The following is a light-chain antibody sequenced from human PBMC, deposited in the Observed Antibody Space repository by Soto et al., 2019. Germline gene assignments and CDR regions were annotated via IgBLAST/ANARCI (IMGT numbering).Light chain of an antibody. J-gene: IGKJ4*01. CDR2: DTS. V-gene: IGKV3-11*01. Sequence: ETVLTQSPATLSLSPGERATLSCRASESVERYLAWYQQKPGQAPRLVIYDTSNRATGIPARFRGSGSGTDFTLTISSLEPEDFAVYYYQQRKHWPPLTFGGGTKVEIK. CDR1: ESVERY. CDR3: QQRKHWPPLT.